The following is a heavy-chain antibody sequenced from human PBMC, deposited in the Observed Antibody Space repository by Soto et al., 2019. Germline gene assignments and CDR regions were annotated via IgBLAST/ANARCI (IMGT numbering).Heavy chain of an antibody. D-gene: IGHD6-13*01. CDR2: ISGSGGST. Sequence: GSLRLSCAASGFTFSSYAMSWVRQAPGKGLEWVSAISGSGGSTYYADSVKGRFTISRDNSKNTLYLQMNSLRAEDTAVYYCAKDRGLLYSSSWYYFDYWGQGTLVTVSS. CDR3: AKDRGLLYSSSWYYFDY. J-gene: IGHJ4*02. CDR1: GFTFSSYA. V-gene: IGHV3-23*01.